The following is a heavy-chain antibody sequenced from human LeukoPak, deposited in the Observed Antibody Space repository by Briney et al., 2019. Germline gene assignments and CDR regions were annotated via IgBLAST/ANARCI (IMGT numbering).Heavy chain of an antibody. J-gene: IGHJ4*02. CDR2: ISSSSSYI. D-gene: IGHD5-18*01. V-gene: IGHV3-21*01. CDR1: GFTFSSYW. CDR3: ARVFPLYSYGSFWVDY. Sequence: PGGSLRLSCAASGFTFSSYWMPWVRQAPGKGLEWVSSISSSSSYIYYADSVKGRFTISRDNAKNSLYLQMNSLRAEDTAVYYCARVFPLYSYGSFWVDYWGQGTLVTVSS.